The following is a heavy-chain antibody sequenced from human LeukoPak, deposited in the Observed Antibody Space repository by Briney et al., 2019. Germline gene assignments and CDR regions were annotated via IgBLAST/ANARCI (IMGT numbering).Heavy chain of an antibody. CDR1: GFTFSSYG. V-gene: IGHV3-30*18. CDR2: MSYDGSNK. CDR3: AKGGEGFYYYYYGMDV. D-gene: IGHD3-16*01. Sequence: GGSLRLSCAASGFTFSSYGMHGVRQAPGKGLEWVASMSYDGSNKDYADSVKGRFTISRDNSKNTLYLQMNSLRADDTAVYYCAKGGEGFYYYYYGMDVWGQGTTVTVSS. J-gene: IGHJ6*02.